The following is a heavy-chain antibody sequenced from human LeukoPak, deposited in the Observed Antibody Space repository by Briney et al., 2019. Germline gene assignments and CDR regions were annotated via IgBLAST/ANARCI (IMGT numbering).Heavy chain of an antibody. Sequence: GGSLRLSCAASGFTFSNNAMSWVRQAPGEGRECVSSISSSGDNTHYADSVKGRFIISRDNSKDTLYLQMTTLRAEDRAIYYCARRGWLVNFDYWGQGTLVTVSS. D-gene: IGHD6-19*01. J-gene: IGHJ4*02. CDR1: GFTFSNNA. CDR3: ARRGWLVNFDY. CDR2: ISSSGDNT. V-gene: IGHV3-23*01.